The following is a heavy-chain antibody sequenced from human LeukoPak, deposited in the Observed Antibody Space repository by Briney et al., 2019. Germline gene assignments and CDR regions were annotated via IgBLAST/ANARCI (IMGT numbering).Heavy chain of an antibody. CDR1: GGSISSYY. CDR2: IYTSGST. J-gene: IGHJ5*02. V-gene: IGHV4-4*09. D-gene: IGHD2-2*01. CDR3: ARGGGIVVVPAATQVWFDP. Sequence: SETLSLTYTVSGGSISSYYWSWIRQPPGKGLEWIGYIYTSGSTNYNPSLKSRVTISVDTSKNQFSLKLSSVTAADTAVYYCARGGGIVVVPAATQVWFDPWGQGTLVTVSS.